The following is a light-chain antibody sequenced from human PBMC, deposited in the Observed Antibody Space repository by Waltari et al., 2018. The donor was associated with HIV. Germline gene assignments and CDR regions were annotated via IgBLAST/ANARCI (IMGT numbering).Light chain of an antibody. CDR2: DVT. Sequence: QSALTQPASVSGSPGQSITISCAGTNNDVGAYDFVCWYQQHPGKAPKLLIYDVTNRPSGVALRFSGSKAGNTASLTISGLQAEDEADYYCSSYTTTFTLVFGTGTKVSVL. CDR1: NNDVGAYDF. J-gene: IGLJ1*01. CDR3: SSYTTTFTLV. V-gene: IGLV2-14*03.